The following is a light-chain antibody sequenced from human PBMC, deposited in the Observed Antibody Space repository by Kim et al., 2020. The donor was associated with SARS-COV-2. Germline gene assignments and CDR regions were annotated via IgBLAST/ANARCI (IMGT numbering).Light chain of an antibody. V-gene: IGLV3-1*01. CDR3: QAWDSSTKV. CDR2: QDS. CDR1: KLGDKY. Sequence: SYELTQPPSVSVSPGQTASITCSGDKLGDKYACWYQQKPGQSPVLVIYQDSKRPSGIPERSSGSNSGNTATLTISGTQAMDEADYYCQAWDSSTKVFGTG. J-gene: IGLJ1*01.